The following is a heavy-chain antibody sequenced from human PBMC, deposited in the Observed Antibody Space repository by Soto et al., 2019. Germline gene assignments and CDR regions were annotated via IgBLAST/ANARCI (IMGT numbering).Heavy chain of an antibody. CDR1: GYTFTSYG. Sequence: QVQLVQSGAEVKKPGASVKVSCKASGYTFTSYGISWVRQAPGQGLEWMGWISAYNGNTNYAQKLQGRVTMTTDTPTRTAYMELRRLRSDERAVYYCARGPGITMIPRVADYWGQGTLVTVSS. CDR3: ARGPGITMIPRVADY. V-gene: IGHV1-18*01. CDR2: ISAYNGNT. J-gene: IGHJ4*02. D-gene: IGHD3-22*01.